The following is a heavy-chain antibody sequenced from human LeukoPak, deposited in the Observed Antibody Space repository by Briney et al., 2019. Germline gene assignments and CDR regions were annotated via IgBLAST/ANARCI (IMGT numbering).Heavy chain of an antibody. J-gene: IGHJ4*02. CDR3: ARSVSATWCYFDY. CDR2: ISSSGSTI. V-gene: IGHV3-48*03. CDR1: GFTFSSYE. Sequence: GGSPRLSCAASGFTFSSYEMNGVRQAPGKGLEWVSYISSSGSTIYYADSVKGRFTISRDNAKNSLYLQMNSLRAEDTAVYYCARSVSATWCYFDYWGQGTLVTVSS. D-gene: IGHD2-15*01.